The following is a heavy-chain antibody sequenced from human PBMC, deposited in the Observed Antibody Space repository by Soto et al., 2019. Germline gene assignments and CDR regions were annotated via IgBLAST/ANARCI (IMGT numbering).Heavy chain of an antibody. CDR3: ARDHHRYSGYDYVDY. CDR2: ISSSSTYI. J-gene: IGHJ4*02. Sequence: QVQLVESGGGLVKPGGSLRLSCAASGFTFSDYYMSWIRQAPGKGLEWVSYISSSSTYINYADSVKGRFTISRDNAKTSLYLQMNSLRAEDTAVYYCARDHHRYSGYDYVDYWGQGTLVTVSS. D-gene: IGHD5-12*01. CDR1: GFTFSDYY. V-gene: IGHV3-11*05.